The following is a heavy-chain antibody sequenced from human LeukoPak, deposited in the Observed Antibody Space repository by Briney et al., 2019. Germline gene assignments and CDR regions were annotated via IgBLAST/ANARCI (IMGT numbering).Heavy chain of an antibody. J-gene: IGHJ4*02. CDR1: GGSISSYY. CDR3: ARAGSNWGEDYFDY. D-gene: IGHD7-27*01. CDR2: IYYSGST. V-gene: IGHV4-59*01. Sequence: KSSETLSLTCTVSGGSISSYYWSWIRQPPGKGLEWIGYIYYSGSTNYNPSLKSRVTISVDTSKNQFSLKLSSVTAADTAVYYCARAGSNWGEDYFDYWGQGTLVTVSS.